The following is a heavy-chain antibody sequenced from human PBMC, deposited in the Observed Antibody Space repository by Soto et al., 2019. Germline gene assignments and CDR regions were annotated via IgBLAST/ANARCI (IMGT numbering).Heavy chain of an antibody. J-gene: IGHJ4*02. Sequence: PSETLSLTCTVSGGSVSSGSYYWSWIRQPPGKGLEWIGYIYYSGSTNYNPSLKSRVTISVDTSKNQFSLKLSSVTAADTAVYYCARLLVVGASVFDYWGQGTLVTVSS. CDR1: GGSVSSGSYY. CDR2: IYYSGST. CDR3: ARLLVVGASVFDY. V-gene: IGHV4-61*01. D-gene: IGHD1-26*01.